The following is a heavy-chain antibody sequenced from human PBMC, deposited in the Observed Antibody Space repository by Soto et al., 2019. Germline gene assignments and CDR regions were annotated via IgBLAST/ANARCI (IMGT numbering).Heavy chain of an antibody. CDR2: ISYDGSNK. Sequence: SLRLSCAASGFTFSSYGMHWVRQAPGKGLEWVAVISYDGSNKYYADSVKGRFTISRDNSKNTLYLQMNSLRAEDTAVYYCAKVGEPMVRGVINGMDVWGQGTTVTVSS. CDR1: GFTFSSYG. J-gene: IGHJ6*02. D-gene: IGHD3-10*01. V-gene: IGHV3-30*18. CDR3: AKVGEPMVRGVINGMDV.